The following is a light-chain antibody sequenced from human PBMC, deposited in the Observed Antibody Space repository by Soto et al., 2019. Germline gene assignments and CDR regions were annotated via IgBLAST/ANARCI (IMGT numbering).Light chain of an antibody. CDR1: QSISSY. CDR2: AAS. Sequence: DIQMTQSPSSLSASVGDRVTITCRASQSISSYLNWYQQKPGKAPKLLIYAASSVQSGVPSRFSGSGSGTDLTLTISSLQPEDFATYHCQQTYSTPLTFGPGTKVDIK. CDR3: QQTYSTPLT. V-gene: IGKV1-39*01. J-gene: IGKJ3*01.